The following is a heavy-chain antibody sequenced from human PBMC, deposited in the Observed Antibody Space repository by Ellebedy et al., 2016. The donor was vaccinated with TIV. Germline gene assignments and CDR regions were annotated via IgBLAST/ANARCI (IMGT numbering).Heavy chain of an antibody. D-gene: IGHD6-19*01. V-gene: IGHV5-51*01. CDR1: GYSFSTYW. CDR3: ATYAYPGFGSGWYFDN. Sequence: PGGSLRLSCEGLGYSFSTYWIGWVRQRPGKGLEWMGIIYPYDSDVKYSPSFEGQVTISADKSINTAYLQWSSLKASDTALYYCATYAYPGFGSGWYFDNWGQGTLVTVSS. CDR2: IYPYDSDV. J-gene: IGHJ4*02.